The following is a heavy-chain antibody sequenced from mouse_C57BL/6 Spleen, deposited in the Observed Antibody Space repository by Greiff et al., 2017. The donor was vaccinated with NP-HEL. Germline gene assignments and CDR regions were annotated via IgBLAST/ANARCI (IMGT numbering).Heavy chain of an antibody. J-gene: IGHJ2*01. D-gene: IGHD1-1*01. Sequence: VQLQQSGAELVRPGASVTLSCKASGYTFTDYEMHWVKQTPVHGLEWIGAIDPETGGTAYNQKFKGKAILTADKSSSTAYMELRSLTAEDSAVYYCTRSVTTVVATYNYFDYWGQGTTLTVSS. V-gene: IGHV1-15*01. CDR3: TRSVTTVVATYNYFDY. CDR1: GYTFTDYE. CDR2: IDPETGGT.